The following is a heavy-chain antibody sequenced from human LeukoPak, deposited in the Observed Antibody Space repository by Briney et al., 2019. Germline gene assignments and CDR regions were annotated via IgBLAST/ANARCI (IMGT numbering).Heavy chain of an antibody. CDR1: GFSASSIY. Sequence: GGSLRLSCAASGFSASSIYMNWVRQAPGKGLEWVSVIYSDGTTYYADSVKGRFTISRDDSKNTLYLHMNSLRAEDTAVYYCARAPNWRFDHWGQGTLVTVSS. J-gene: IGHJ4*02. CDR3: ARAPNWRFDH. CDR2: IYSDGTT. D-gene: IGHD1-1*01. V-gene: IGHV3-53*01.